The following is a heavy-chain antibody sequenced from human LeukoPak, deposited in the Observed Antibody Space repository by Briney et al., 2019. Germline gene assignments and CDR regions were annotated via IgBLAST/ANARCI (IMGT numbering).Heavy chain of an antibody. V-gene: IGHV4-59*01. CDR3: ARVVYIAIFGVVRYYLDY. J-gene: IGHJ4*02. Sequence: SETLSLTCTVSGGSISSYYCSWIRQPPGKGLEWIGYIYYSGSTNYNPSLKSRVTISVDTSKNQFSLKLSSVTAADTAVYYCARVVYIAIFGVVRYYLDYGGQGTLVTVSA. CDR1: GGSISSYY. CDR2: IYYSGST. D-gene: IGHD3-3*01.